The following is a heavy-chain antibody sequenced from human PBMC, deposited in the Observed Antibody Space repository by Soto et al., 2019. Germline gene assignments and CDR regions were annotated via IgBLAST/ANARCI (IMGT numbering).Heavy chain of an antibody. J-gene: IGHJ5*02. CDR2: IKSRSNNYAT. Sequence: LRLSCAASGFTFSASAMHWVRQASGKGLEWVGRIKSRSNNYATAYAASVKGRFSISRDDSKNTAYLQMNSLKIEDTAVYYCTRLPNWNFRFDPWGQGTLVTVSS. CDR1: GFTFSASA. CDR3: TRLPNWNFRFDP. V-gene: IGHV3-73*01. D-gene: IGHD1-7*01.